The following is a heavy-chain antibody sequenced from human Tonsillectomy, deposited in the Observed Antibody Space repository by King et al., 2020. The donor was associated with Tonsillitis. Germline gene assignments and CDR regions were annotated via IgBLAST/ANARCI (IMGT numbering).Heavy chain of an antibody. D-gene: IGHD2-2*01. CDR3: ASRRTVGEIVVVPAVLDAFDI. CDR1: GGTFSSYA. V-gene: IGHV1-69*01. Sequence: QLVQSGTEVKKPGSSVKVSCKASGGTFSSYAISWVRQAPGQGLEWMGGIIPIFGTANYAQKFQGRVTITADESTSPAYMELSSLRSEDTAVYYCASRRTVGEIVVVPAVLDAFDIWGQGTMVTVSS. CDR2: IIPIFGTA. J-gene: IGHJ3*02.